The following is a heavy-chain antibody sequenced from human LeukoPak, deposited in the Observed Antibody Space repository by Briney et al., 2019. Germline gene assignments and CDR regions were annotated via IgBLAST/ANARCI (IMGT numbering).Heavy chain of an antibody. CDR2: IYYSGST. V-gene: IGHV4-59*01. CDR3: ARDRGTAVDY. J-gene: IGHJ4*02. CDR1: GGSISSYY. Sequence: SETLSLTCTVSGGSISSYYWSWIRQPPGKGLEWIGYIYYSGSTNYNPSLKSRVTISVDTSKNQFSLKLSSVTAADTAVYYCARDRGTAVDYWGQGTLVTVSS. D-gene: IGHD6-13*01.